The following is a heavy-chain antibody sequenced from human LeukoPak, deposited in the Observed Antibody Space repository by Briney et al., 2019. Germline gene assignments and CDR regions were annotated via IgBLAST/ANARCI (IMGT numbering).Heavy chain of an antibody. CDR3: ARQKRYGSGFDP. Sequence: SETLSLTCAVYGGSLSGYYWSWIRQPPGKGLEWIGEINHSGSTNYNPSLKSRVTISVDTSKNLFSLRLSSVIAADTAVYYCARQKRYGSGFDPWGQGTLVTVSS. J-gene: IGHJ5*02. CDR2: INHSGST. CDR1: GGSLSGYY. V-gene: IGHV4-34*01. D-gene: IGHD3-10*01.